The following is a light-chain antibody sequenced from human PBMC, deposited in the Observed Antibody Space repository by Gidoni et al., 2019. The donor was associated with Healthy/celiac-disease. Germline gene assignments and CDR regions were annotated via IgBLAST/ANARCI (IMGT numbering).Light chain of an antibody. CDR3: PQRSNWPT. Sequence: ESVLTQSPATLSLSPGERATLCCRDSQSVSSYLAWYQQKPGQAPMLLIYDASNRATGIPARFSGRGSVTDFTLTISSLEPEDFAVYYCPQRSNWPTFXGXTKVEIK. CDR1: QSVSSY. CDR2: DAS. J-gene: IGKJ4*01. V-gene: IGKV3-11*01.